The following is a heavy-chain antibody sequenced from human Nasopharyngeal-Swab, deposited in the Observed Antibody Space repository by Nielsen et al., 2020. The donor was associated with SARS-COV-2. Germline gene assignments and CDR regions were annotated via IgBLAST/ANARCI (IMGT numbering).Heavy chain of an antibody. V-gene: IGHV3-48*01. CDR3: ARDRYLAR. Sequence: GESLKISCAASGFTFSTYSMNWVRQAPGKGLEWISYISGSGIIYYTDSVKGRFTISRDNAKNSLYLQMNSLRAEDTALYYCARDRYLARWGHGTLVTVSS. D-gene: IGHD3-16*02. CDR2: ISGSGII. J-gene: IGHJ4*01. CDR1: GFTFSTYS.